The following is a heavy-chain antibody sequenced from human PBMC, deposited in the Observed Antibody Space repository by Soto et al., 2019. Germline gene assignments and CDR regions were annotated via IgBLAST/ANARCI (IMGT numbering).Heavy chain of an antibody. Sequence: ASVKVSCKASGGTFSSYAISWVRQAPGQGLEWMGGIIPIFGTANYAQKFQGRVTITADESTSTAYMELSSLRSEDTAVYYCARKSNGASSYSSGWQQRSYFDYWGQGTLVTVSS. D-gene: IGHD6-19*01. CDR2: IIPIFGTA. CDR1: GGTFSSYA. V-gene: IGHV1-69*13. J-gene: IGHJ4*02. CDR3: ARKSNGASSYSSGWQQRSYFDY.